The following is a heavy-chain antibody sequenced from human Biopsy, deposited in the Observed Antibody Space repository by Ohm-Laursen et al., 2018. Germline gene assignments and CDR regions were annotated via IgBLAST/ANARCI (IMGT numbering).Heavy chain of an antibody. Sequence: GASVYASCKASVYRITGHYIYWVRQAPGKGLEWMGWINPNTDGTYYAQRFRGRVTFTCDTSISTAYMEVSTLRSDDTAVYYFARGRQFSYSGLDYDYNGMDVWGQGTSVSVSS. CDR3: ARGRQFSYSGLDYDYNGMDV. V-gene: IGHV1-2*02. CDR2: INPNTDGT. D-gene: IGHD3-10*01. CDR1: VYRITGHY. J-gene: IGHJ6*02.